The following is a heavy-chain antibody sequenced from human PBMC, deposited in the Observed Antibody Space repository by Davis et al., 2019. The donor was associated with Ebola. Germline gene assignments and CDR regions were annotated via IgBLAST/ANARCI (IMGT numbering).Heavy chain of an antibody. V-gene: IGHV3-72*01. CDR2: IRNKASSYST. D-gene: IGHD2-21*01. CDR1: GLTFSDYY. CDR3: ARAERNCGGDCYTFDY. J-gene: IGHJ4*02. Sequence: PGGSLRLSCAASGLTFSDYYMDWVRQAPGMGLEWVGRIRNKASSYSTEYAASVKDRFIISRDDSKDSLYLQMNSLKTEDTAVYYCARAERNCGGDCYTFDYWGQGTLVTVSS.